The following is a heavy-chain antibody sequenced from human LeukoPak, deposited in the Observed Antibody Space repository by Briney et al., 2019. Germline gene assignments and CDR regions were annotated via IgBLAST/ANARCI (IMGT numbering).Heavy chain of an antibody. J-gene: IGHJ4*02. V-gene: IGHV4-59*12. D-gene: IGHD3-9*01. CDR2: IYYSGST. Sequence: SETLSLTCTVSGGSISTYYWSWIRQPPGKGLEWIGNIYYSGSTNYNPSLKSRVTISVDTSKNQFSLKLSSVTAADTAVYYCARMEEYYDILTGYSEWYYFDYWGQGTLVTVSS. CDR3: ARMEEYYDILTGYSEWYYFDY. CDR1: GGSISTYY.